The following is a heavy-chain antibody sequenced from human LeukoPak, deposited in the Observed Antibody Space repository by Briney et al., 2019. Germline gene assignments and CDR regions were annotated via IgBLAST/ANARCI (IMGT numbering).Heavy chain of an antibody. D-gene: IGHD6-19*01. J-gene: IGHJ4*02. V-gene: IGHV3-23*01. Sequence: PGGSLRLSCAASGFTFSSYAMHWVRQAPGKGLEWVSAISGSGGSTYYADSVKGRFTISRDNSKNTLYLQMNSLRAEDTAVYYCAKDPAVAGHPDYWGQGTLVTVSS. CDR1: GFTFSSYA. CDR3: AKDPAVAGHPDY. CDR2: ISGSGGST.